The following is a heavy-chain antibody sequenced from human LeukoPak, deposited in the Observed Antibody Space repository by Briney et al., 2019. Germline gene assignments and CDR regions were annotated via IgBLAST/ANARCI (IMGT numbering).Heavy chain of an antibody. CDR1: GGSFSGYY. V-gene: IGHV4-34*01. J-gene: IGHJ6*03. D-gene: IGHD3-10*01. CDR2: INHSGST. CDR3: GRLPMIRGGIAYMDV. Sequence: SETLSLTCAVYGGSFSGYYWSWIRQPPGKGLEWIGEINHSGSTNYNPSLKNRVTIFVDTSKNQFSLRLSPVTAADTAVYYCGRLPMIRGGIAYMDVWGRGTTVSVSS.